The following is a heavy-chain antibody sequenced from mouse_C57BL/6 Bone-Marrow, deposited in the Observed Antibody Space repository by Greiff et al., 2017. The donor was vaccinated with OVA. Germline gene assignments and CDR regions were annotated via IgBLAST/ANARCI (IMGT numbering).Heavy chain of an antibody. D-gene: IGHD2-3*01. J-gene: IGHJ1*03. Sequence: EADGGLVQPKGSLKLSCAAPGFSFNTYAMIWVRLAPGKGLEWVARRRSKSNNYATYYADSVKDRFTISRDEQESMLYLQMNNLKTEDTAMYYCVRHEGDDGYCWYFDVWGTGTTVTVSS. CDR3: VRHEGDDGYCWYFDV. V-gene: IGHV10-1*01. CDR2: RRSKSNNYAT. CDR1: GFSFNTYA.